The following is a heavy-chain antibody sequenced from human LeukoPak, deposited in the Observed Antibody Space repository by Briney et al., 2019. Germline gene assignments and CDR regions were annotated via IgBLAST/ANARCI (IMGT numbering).Heavy chain of an antibody. CDR2: ISSSGSTI. D-gene: IGHD6-6*01. CDR3: ARERGIAARSFDY. J-gene: IGHJ4*02. V-gene: IGHV3-11*01. CDR1: GFTFSDYY. Sequence: GGSLRLSCAASGFTFSDYYMSWIRQAPGKGLEWVSYISSSGSTIYYADSVKGRFTISRYNAKNSLYLQMNSLRAEDTAVYYCARERGIAARSFDYWGQGTLITVSS.